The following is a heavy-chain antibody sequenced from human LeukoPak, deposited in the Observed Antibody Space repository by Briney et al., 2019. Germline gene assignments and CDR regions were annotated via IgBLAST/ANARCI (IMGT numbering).Heavy chain of an antibody. CDR2: IRYDGSNK. Sequence: GGSLRLSCAASGFTFSSYGMHWVRQAPGKGLEWVAFIRYDGSNKYYADSVKGRFTISRDNPKNTLYLQMNSLRAEDTAVYYCAKDHLIVVVPAATFDYWGQGTLVTVSS. V-gene: IGHV3-30*02. J-gene: IGHJ4*02. CDR3: AKDHLIVVVPAATFDY. CDR1: GFTFSSYG. D-gene: IGHD2-2*01.